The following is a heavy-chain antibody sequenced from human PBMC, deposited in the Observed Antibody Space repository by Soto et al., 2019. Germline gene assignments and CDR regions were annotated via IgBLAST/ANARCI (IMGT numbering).Heavy chain of an antibody. CDR3: ASAAYYDCYFDY. CDR1: GFTFSSYS. D-gene: IGHD3-22*01. J-gene: IGHJ4*02. Sequence: GGSLRLSCAASGFTFSSYSMNWVRQAPGKGLEWVSYISSSSTTIYYADSVKGRFTISRDNAKNSLYLQMNSLRDEDTAVYYCASAAYYDCYFDYWGQGPLVTVSS. V-gene: IGHV3-48*02. CDR2: ISSSSTTI.